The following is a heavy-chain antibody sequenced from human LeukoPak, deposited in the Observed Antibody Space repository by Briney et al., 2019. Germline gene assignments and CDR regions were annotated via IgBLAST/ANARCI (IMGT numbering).Heavy chain of an antibody. CDR2: IYWDDDK. Sequence: SGPTLVKPTQTLTLTCTFSGFSLSTSGVGVGWIRQPPGKALEWLALIYWDDDKRCSPSLKSRLTITKDTSKNQVVLTMTNMDPVDTATYYCAHRGPGSYLGFAFDIWGQGTMVTVSS. CDR3: AHRGPGSYLGFAFDI. J-gene: IGHJ3*02. V-gene: IGHV2-5*02. D-gene: IGHD3-10*01. CDR1: GFSLSTSGVG.